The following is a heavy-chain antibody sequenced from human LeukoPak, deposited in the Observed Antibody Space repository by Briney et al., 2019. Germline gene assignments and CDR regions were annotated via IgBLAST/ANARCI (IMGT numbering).Heavy chain of an antibody. CDR1: GFTFSSYS. CDR2: ISSSSSYI. Sequence: PGGSLRLSCAASGFTFSSYSMNWVRQAPGKGLEWVSSISSSSSYIYYADSVKGRFTISRDNAKNSLYLQMNSLRAEDTAVYYCAGWFSTGRGFFDYWGQGILVTVSS. CDR3: AGWFSTGRGFFDY. V-gene: IGHV3-21*01. D-gene: IGHD6-19*01. J-gene: IGHJ4*02.